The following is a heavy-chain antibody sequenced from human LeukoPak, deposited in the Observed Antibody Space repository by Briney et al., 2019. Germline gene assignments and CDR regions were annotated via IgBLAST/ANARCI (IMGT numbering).Heavy chain of an antibody. J-gene: IGHJ4*02. CDR1: GDSITNSYW. CDR2: IYYSGNT. D-gene: IGHD5-12*01. Sequence: AETLSLTCAVSGDSITNSYWWTLVRQSPGKGLEWVGEIYYSGNTNYNPSVKSRVTMSVDKSKNQFSLKLSSVTAADTAFYYCPRAGGRDFHFDSWGQGTLVTVSS. CDR3: PRAGGRDFHFDS. V-gene: IGHV4-4*02.